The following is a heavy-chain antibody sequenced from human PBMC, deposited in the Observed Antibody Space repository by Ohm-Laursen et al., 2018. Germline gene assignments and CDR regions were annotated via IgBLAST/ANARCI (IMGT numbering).Heavy chain of an antibody. D-gene: IGHD1-1*01. Sequence: SLRLSCAASGFTFTSYGMHWVRQAPGKGLEWVALISYDGGYKYYADSVKGRFTISRDNSKNTLYLQMNSLRAEDTAVYYCAKGTTDVDYWGQGTLVTVSS. CDR2: ISYDGGYK. V-gene: IGHV3-30*18. CDR3: AKGTTDVDY. J-gene: IGHJ4*02. CDR1: GFTFTSYG.